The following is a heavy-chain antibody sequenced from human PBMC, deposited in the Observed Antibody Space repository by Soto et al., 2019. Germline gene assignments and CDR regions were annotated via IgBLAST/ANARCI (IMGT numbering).Heavy chain of an antibody. CDR2: IKPNSGGT. V-gene: IGHV1-2*04. CDR1: GYTFTGYY. Sequence: QVQLVQSGAEVKKAGASVKVSCKASGYTFTGYYMHWVRQAHGHGLDWMGWIKPNSGGTNYAQKFQGWVTMTRDTSISTAYMELSSLRSDDTAVYYCARGVSVRGFSGYEFKGYGDHESTMDVWGPGTTVTVSS. D-gene: IGHD5-12*01. CDR3: ARGVSVRGFSGYEFKGYGDHESTMDV. J-gene: IGHJ6*02.